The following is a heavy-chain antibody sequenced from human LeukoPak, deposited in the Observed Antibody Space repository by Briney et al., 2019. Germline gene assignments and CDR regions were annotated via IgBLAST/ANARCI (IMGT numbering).Heavy chain of an antibody. Sequence: PGGSLRLSCAASGFTFSSYAMHWVRQAPGKGLEYVSAISSNGGSTYYANSVKGRFTISRDNSKNTLYLQMGSLRAEDMAVHYCARGGGYGSGSYYTLLDYWGQGTLVTVSS. V-gene: IGHV3-64*01. D-gene: IGHD3-10*01. CDR2: ISSNGGST. CDR1: GFTFSSYA. CDR3: ARGGGYGSGSYYTLLDY. J-gene: IGHJ4*02.